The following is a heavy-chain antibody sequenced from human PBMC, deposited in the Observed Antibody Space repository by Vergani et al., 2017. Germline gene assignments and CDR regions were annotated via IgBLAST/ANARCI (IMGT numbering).Heavy chain of an antibody. CDR3: ARDLGQQRVLRGFDY. Sequence: QVQLVQSGAEVKKPGASVKVSCKASGYTFTGYYMHWVRQAPGQGLEWMGWINPNSGGTNYAQKFQGRVTMTRDTSISTAYMELSRLRSDDTAVYYCARDLGQQRVLRGFDYWGQGTLFTVSS. J-gene: IGHJ4*02. CDR2: INPNSGGT. V-gene: IGHV1-2*02. D-gene: IGHD6-13*01. CDR1: GYTFTGYY.